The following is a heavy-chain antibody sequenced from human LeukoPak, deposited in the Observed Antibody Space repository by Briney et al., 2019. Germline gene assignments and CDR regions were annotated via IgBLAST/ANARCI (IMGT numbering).Heavy chain of an antibody. V-gene: IGHV3-30-3*01. Sequence: GGSLRLSCAASRFTFSSFSMHWVRQAPGKGLEWVAVMSYDGSNKNYADSVKGRFTISRDNSKNTLYLLMNSLRVEDTAVYYCARDRGSSWVYYYYMDVWGKGTPVTVSS. CDR3: ARDRGSSWVYYYYMDV. CDR1: RFTFSSFS. D-gene: IGHD6-13*01. CDR2: MSYDGSNK. J-gene: IGHJ6*03.